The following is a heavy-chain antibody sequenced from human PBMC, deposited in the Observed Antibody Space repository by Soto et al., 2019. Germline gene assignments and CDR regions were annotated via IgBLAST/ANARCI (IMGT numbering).Heavy chain of an antibody. CDR3: ARTLPDNWKYFDY. CDR1: GYTFTGYY. CDR2: INPNSGGT. J-gene: IGHJ4*02. V-gene: IGHV1-2*04. Sequence: ASVKVSCKASGYTFTGYYMHWVRQAPGQGLEWMGWINPNSGGTNYAQKFQGWVTMTRDTSISTAYMELSRLRSDDTAVYYCARTLPDNWKYFDYWGQGTLVTVSS. D-gene: IGHD1-20*01.